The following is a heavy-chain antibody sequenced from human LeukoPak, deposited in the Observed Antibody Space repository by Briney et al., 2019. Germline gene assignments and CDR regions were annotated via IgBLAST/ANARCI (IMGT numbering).Heavy chain of an antibody. CDR1: GYTFTSYD. V-gene: IGHV1-8*01. Sequence: RASVKVSCKASGYTFTSYDVHWVRQATGQGLEWMGRMNPNNGNTGDAQKFQGRVTMTRDPSISTAYMELSSLRSEDTGVYFCARALAGTAELDVWGKGTTVTVSS. D-gene: IGHD1-1*01. CDR3: ARALAGTAELDV. CDR2: MNPNNGNT. J-gene: IGHJ6*04.